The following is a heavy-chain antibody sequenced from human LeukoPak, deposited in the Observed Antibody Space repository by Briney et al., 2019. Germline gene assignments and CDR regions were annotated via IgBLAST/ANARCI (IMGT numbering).Heavy chain of an antibody. Sequence: GGSLRLSCAASGFTFSSYAMSWVRQAPGKGLEWVSAISGSGGSTYYADSVKGRFTISRDNAKNSLYLQMNSLRDEDTAVYYCARTPDYDSSGYLELNYYYYGMDVWGQGTTVTVSS. D-gene: IGHD3-22*01. CDR2: ISGSGGST. CDR1: GFTFSSYA. J-gene: IGHJ6*02. CDR3: ARTPDYDSSGYLELNYYYYGMDV. V-gene: IGHV3-23*01.